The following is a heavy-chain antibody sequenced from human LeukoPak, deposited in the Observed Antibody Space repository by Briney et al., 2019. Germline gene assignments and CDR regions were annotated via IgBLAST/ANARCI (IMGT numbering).Heavy chain of an antibody. V-gene: IGHV3-53*01. D-gene: IGHD6-13*01. J-gene: IGHJ6*02. CDR2: LDSDGSP. Sequence: PGGSLRLSCAAFGFTVRSDDMNWVRQAPGKELEWVSILDSDGSPSYADSVKGRFTISRDNSKNTLDLQMNSLRAEDTAVYYCARAAAGRAYYHYGMDVWGQGTTVTVSS. CDR1: GFTVRSDD. CDR3: ARAAAGRAYYHYGMDV.